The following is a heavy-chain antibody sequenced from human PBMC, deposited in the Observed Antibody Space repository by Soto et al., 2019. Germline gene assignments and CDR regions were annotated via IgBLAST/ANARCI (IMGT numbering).Heavy chain of an antibody. J-gene: IGHJ4*02. CDR1: GFTFSSYG. Sequence: GGSLRLSCAASGFTFSSYGMRWVRQAPGKGLEWVAVISYDGSNKYYADSVKGRFTISRDNSKNTLYLQMNSLRAEDTAVYYCAKPQEKWEPLYYFDYWGQGTLVTVSS. V-gene: IGHV3-30*18. D-gene: IGHD1-26*01. CDR2: ISYDGSNK. CDR3: AKPQEKWEPLYYFDY.